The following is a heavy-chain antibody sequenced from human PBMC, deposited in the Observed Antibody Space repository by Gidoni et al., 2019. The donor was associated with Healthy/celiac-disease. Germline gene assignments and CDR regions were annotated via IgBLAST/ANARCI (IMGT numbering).Heavy chain of an antibody. D-gene: IGHD3-3*01. J-gene: IGHJ6*02. CDR2: IKQDGSGT. CDR3: ARDHEVNYDFWSGYYNYYYYGMDV. V-gene: IGHV3-7*01. Sequence: EVHLGETVGGLVQPGVSLRLSHAASRFTLRSYCTSWVRPGPGKGLEWVANIKQDGSGTYYVYSVKGRFTISRDNAKNSLYLQMNRLRAEDTAVYYCARDHEVNYDFWSGYYNYYYYGMDVWGQGTTVTVAS. CDR1: RFTLRSYC.